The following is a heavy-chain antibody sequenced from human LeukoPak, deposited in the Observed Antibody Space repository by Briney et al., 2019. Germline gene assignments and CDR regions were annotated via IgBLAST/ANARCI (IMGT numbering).Heavy chain of an antibody. CDR1: GFTFSSYA. CDR2: ISGSGGST. V-gene: IGHV3-23*01. CDR3: AKDLTGYSSSWYPQTLFDY. Sequence: GGSLRLSCAASGFTFSSYAMSWVRQAPGKGLEWVSAISGSGGSTYYPDSVKGRFTISRDNSKNTLYLQMNSLRAEDTAVYYCAKDLTGYSSSWYPQTLFDYWGQGTLVTVSS. J-gene: IGHJ4*02. D-gene: IGHD6-13*01.